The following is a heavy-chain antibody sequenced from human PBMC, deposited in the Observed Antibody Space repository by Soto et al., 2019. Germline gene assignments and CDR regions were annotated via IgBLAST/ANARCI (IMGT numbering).Heavy chain of an antibody. CDR3: ARHLTDGQLWLGDNWFDP. J-gene: IGHJ5*02. CDR2: IYYSGST. D-gene: IGHD5-18*01. Sequence: SETLSLTCTVSGGSISSSSYYWGWIRQPPGKGLEWIGSIYYSGSTYYNPSLKSRVTISVDTSKNQFSLKLSSVTAADTAVYYCARHLTDGQLWLGDNWFDPWGQGTLVTVSS. CDR1: GGSISSSSYY. V-gene: IGHV4-39*01.